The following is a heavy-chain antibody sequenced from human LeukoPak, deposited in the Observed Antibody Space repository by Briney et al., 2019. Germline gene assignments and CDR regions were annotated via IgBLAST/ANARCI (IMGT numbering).Heavy chain of an antibody. Sequence: SVKVSCKASGGTFSSYTISWVRQAPGQGLEWMGRIIPILGIANYAQKFQGRVTITADKSASTAYMELSRLRSDDTAVYYCARDCHGSGSYYMVYNWFDPWGQGTLVTVSS. CDR2: IIPILGIA. J-gene: IGHJ5*02. CDR1: GGTFSSYT. V-gene: IGHV1-69*04. CDR3: ARDCHGSGSYYMVYNWFDP. D-gene: IGHD3-10*01.